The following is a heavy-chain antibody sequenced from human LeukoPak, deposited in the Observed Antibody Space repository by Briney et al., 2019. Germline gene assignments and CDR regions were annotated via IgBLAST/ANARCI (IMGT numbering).Heavy chain of an antibody. V-gene: IGHV1-8*03. J-gene: IGHJ6*03. D-gene: IGHD2-2*01. Sequence: ASVKVSCKASGYTFTSYDINWVRQATGQGLEWMGWMNPNSGNTGYAQKFQGRVTITRNTSISTAYMELSSLRSEDTAVYYCARGLPAATHYYYYRDVWGKGTTVTVSS. CDR1: GYTFTSYD. CDR3: ARGLPAATHYYYYRDV. CDR2: MNPNSGNT.